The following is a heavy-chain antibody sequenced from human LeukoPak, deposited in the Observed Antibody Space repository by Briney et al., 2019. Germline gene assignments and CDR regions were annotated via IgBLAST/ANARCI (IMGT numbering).Heavy chain of an antibody. V-gene: IGHV4-34*08. CDR1: GFTFNSYA. Sequence: GSLRLSCAASGFTFNSYAMTWVRQAPGKGLEWIGEINHSGSTNYNPSLKSRVTISVDTSKNQLSLKLSSVTAADTAVYYCAIRRYCSGGSCYSLGMDYWGQGTLVTVSS. CDR3: AIRRYCSGGSCYSLGMDY. J-gene: IGHJ4*02. CDR2: INHSGST. D-gene: IGHD2-15*01.